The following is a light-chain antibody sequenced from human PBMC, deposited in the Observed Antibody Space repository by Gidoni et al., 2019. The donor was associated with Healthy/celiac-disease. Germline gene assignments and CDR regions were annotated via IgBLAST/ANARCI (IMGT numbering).Light chain of an antibody. Sequence: DIQMTQSPSSLSASVGDRVTITCRASQSISSYLNWYQQKPGKDPTLLIYAASSLQSGVPSRFSGSGSGTDFTLTISSLQPEDFATYYCQQSYSTPRGFTFGPGTKVDIK. CDR3: QQSYSTPRGFT. J-gene: IGKJ3*01. V-gene: IGKV1-39*01. CDR1: QSISSY. CDR2: AAS.